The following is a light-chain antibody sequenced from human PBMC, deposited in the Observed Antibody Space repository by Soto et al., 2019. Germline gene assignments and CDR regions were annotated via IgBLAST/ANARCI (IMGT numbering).Light chain of an antibody. J-gene: IGKJ1*01. CDR3: QQRSNWPRT. CDR2: DAS. CDR1: QSVSSY. V-gene: IGKV3-11*01. Sequence: EIVLTQSPATLSLSPGERATLSCRASQSVSSYLAWYQQKPGQAPRLLIYDASNRATGIPARFSGSGSGTDFTLTITSIETEDSAVYYCQQRSNWPRTFGQGTKVDIK.